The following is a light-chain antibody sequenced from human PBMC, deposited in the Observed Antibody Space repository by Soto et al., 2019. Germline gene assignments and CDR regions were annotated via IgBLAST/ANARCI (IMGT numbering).Light chain of an antibody. J-gene: IGLJ1*01. CDR1: SSDVGGYNL. Sequence: QSVLAEPRSVSDSPGQSVAISCIGTSSDVGGYNLVSWYQQYPGKAPKLLIYDVNKGPSGVPDRFSGSKSGNTASLTISGLQAEDEADYYCCSYAGNFAYVFGTGTKVTVL. CDR3: CSYAGNFAYV. V-gene: IGLV2-11*01. CDR2: DVN.